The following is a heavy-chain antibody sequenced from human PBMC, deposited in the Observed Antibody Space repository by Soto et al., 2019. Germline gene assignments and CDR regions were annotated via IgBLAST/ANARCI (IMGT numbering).Heavy chain of an antibody. V-gene: IGHV1-69*13. J-gene: IGHJ4*02. D-gene: IGHD3-10*01. CDR1: GYTFTGYY. Sequence: SVKVSCKASGYTFTGYYMHWVRQAPGQGLEWMGGIIPIFGTANYAQKFQGRVTITADESTSTAYMELSSLRSEDTAVYYCGRGRSGFHFDYWGQGTLVTVSS. CDR3: GRGRSGFHFDY. CDR2: IIPIFGTA.